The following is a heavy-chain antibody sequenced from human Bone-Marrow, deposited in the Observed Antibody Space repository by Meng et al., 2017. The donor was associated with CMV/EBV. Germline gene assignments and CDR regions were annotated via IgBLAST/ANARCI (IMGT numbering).Heavy chain of an antibody. J-gene: IGHJ4*02. CDR3: ARSSGWSRFDY. CDR1: GYHLTDYH. CDR2: INPNTDT. Sequence: QGQLVQSGAEVKKPVASVKGSLKSSGYHLTDYHIHWVRQAPGQWLEWMGWINPNTDTNYAQNFQGRVTMTRDMSINTAYMELSRLTSGDTAVYYCARSSGWSRFDYWGQGTLVTVSS. D-gene: IGHD6-19*01. V-gene: IGHV1-2*02.